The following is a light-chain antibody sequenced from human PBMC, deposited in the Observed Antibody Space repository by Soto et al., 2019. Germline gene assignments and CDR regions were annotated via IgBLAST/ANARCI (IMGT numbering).Light chain of an antibody. CDR1: QSGLYTSTNHNY. J-gene: IGKJ1*01. CDR3: PQSYGTPT. CDR2: WAT. V-gene: IGKV4-1*01. Sequence: DIVMTQSPDSLALYLGERATINCRSSQSGLYTSTNHNYLAWYQQKPGQPPKLLIYWATTREPGVTDRFSGSGSGTDFSLTISRRLAEVVAVYYWPQSYGTPTFGQGTKLEIQ.